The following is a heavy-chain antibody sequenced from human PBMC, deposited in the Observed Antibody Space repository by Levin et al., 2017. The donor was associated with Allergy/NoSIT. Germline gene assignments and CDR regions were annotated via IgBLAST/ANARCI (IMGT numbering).Heavy chain of an antibody. Sequence: PSQTLSLTCPVSGGSISSSSYYWGWIRQPPGKGLEWIGSIYYSGTTYYNPSLKSRITVSVDTSKNQFSLKLRSVTAADTAIYYCASRTYRAWGQGTLVTVSS. J-gene: IGHJ5*02. CDR2: IYYSGTT. D-gene: IGHD3-16*02. V-gene: IGHV4-39*01. CDR3: ASRTYRA. CDR1: GGSISSSSYY.